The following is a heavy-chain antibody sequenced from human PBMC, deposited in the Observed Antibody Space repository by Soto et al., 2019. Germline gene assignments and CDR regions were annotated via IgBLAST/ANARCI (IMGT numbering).Heavy chain of an antibody. D-gene: IGHD6-19*01. CDR1: GGSFSGYY. J-gene: IGHJ4*02. V-gene: IGHV4-34*01. Sequence: PSETLSLTCAVYGGSFSGYYWSWIRQPPWKGLEWIGEINHSGSTNYNPSLKSRVTISVDTSKNQFSLRLSSVTAADTAVYYCASPGYSSGWYKGFDYWGQGTLVTVSS. CDR2: INHSGST. CDR3: ASPGYSSGWYKGFDY.